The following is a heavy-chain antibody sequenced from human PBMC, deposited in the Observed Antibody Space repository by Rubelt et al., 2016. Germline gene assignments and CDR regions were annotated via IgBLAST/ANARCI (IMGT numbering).Heavy chain of an antibody. CDR3: ASAPRGSGLDP. D-gene: IGHD6-25*01. CDR2: INHSGST. CDR1: GGSFSGYY. Sequence: QVQLQQWGAGLLKPSETLSLTCAVYGGSFSGYYWSWIRQPPGKGLEWIGEINHSGSTNYNPSLKSRVTISVDTSKNQFSRKLSSGTAAETAVYYCASAPRGSGLDPWGQGILVTVSS. J-gene: IGHJ5*02. V-gene: IGHV4-34*01.